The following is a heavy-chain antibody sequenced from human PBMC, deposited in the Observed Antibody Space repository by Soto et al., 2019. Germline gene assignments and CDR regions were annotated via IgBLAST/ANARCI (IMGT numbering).Heavy chain of an antibody. CDR1: GFTFSSYD. J-gene: IGHJ3*02. CDR2: IGTAGDT. D-gene: IGHD3-10*01. Sequence: GGSLRLSCAASGFTFSSYDMHWVRQATGKGLEWVSAIGTAGDTYYPGSVKGRFTITRENAKNSLYLQMNSLRAGDTAVYYCARDLGDYAFDIWGQGTMVTVSS. CDR3: ARDLGDYAFDI. V-gene: IGHV3-13*01.